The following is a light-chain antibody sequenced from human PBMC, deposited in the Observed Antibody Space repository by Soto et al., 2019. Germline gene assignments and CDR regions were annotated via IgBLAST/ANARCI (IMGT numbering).Light chain of an antibody. Sequence: DIRMTQSPSSLSASVGYTFTITCRASQSISSHLNWYQQKPVKAPNLLMYTASNLQSGVPSRFSGSGSGTDFTLTISSLQPEDFATYYCQQSYSTPISFGQGTQPEIK. CDR3: QQSYSTPIS. CDR2: TAS. CDR1: QSISSH. J-gene: IGKJ5*01. V-gene: IGKV1-39*01.